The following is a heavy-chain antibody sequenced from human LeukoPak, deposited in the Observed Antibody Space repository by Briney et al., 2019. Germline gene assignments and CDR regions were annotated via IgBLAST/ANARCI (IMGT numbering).Heavy chain of an antibody. V-gene: IGHV3-48*04. J-gene: IGHJ4*02. CDR2: ISSSGSTI. CDR1: GFTFSSYA. D-gene: IGHD3-3*01. Sequence: PGGSLRLSCAASGFTFSSYAMSWVRQAPGKGLEWVSYISSSGSTIYYADSVKGRFTISRDNAKNSLYLQMNSLRAEDTAVYYCSRSNYDFWSGYRKAPFDYWGQGTLVTVSS. CDR3: SRSNYDFWSGYRKAPFDY.